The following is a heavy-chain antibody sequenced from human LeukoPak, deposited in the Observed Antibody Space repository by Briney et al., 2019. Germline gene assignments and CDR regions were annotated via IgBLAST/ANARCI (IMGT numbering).Heavy chain of an antibody. D-gene: IGHD1-26*01. CDR3: ARDHSGNWFDP. V-gene: IGHV1-18*01. CDR1: GYTFTSYD. Sequence: GASVKVSCKASGYTFTSYDISWVRQAPGQGLEWMGWISTYNGNTNYAQKLQGRVTMTTDTITTTAYMELRCLRSDDTAVYYCARDHSGNWFDPWGQGTLVTVSS. CDR2: ISTYNGNT. J-gene: IGHJ5*02.